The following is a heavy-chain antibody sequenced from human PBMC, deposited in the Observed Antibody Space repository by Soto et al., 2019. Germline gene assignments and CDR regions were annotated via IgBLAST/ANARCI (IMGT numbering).Heavy chain of an antibody. CDR3: ARARSVVPAVSMALRYGMDV. Sequence: ASVKVSCKASGYTFTSYYMHWVRQAPGQGLEWMGIINPSGGSTSYAQKFQGRVTMTRDTSTSTVYMERSSLRSEDTAVYYCARARSVVPAVSMALRYGMDVWGQGTTVTVSS. CDR1: GYTFTSYY. D-gene: IGHD2-2*01. J-gene: IGHJ6*02. V-gene: IGHV1-46*01. CDR2: INPSGGST.